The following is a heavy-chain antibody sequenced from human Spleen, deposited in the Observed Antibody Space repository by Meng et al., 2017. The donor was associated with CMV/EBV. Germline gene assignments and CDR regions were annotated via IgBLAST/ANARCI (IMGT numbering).Heavy chain of an antibody. CDR2: ISSASTNI. V-gene: IGHV3-48*04. Sequence: GESLKISCAASGFAFNTYAMSWVRQAPGKGLEWISYISSASTNINYADSVKGRFTISRDNAKNSLYLQMNSLRAEDTAVYFCARAKGHPNYYLYYGMDVWGQGTTVTVSS. CDR3: ARAKGHPNYYLYYGMDV. J-gene: IGHJ6*02. CDR1: GFAFNTYA.